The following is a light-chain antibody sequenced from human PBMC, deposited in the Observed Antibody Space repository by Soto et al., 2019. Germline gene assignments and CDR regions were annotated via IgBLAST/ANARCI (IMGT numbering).Light chain of an antibody. CDR3: QEYDSHSRGT. CDR1: QDIGTW. V-gene: IGKV1-5*03. J-gene: IGKJ1*01. CDR2: KTS. Sequence: IQMTHSPSTLSASIGDRVTITCRSIQDIGTWWAWFQHKPGKAPKLLIYKTSTLDSGVPSRFSGSGSGKEFTITINSLQSDDFATYYCQEYDSHSRGTFGQGTKVDIK.